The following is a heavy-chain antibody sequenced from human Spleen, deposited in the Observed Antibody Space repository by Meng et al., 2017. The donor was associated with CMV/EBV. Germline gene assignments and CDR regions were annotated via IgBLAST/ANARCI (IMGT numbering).Heavy chain of an antibody. V-gene: IGHV4-39*07. CDR1: GGSNSSSNYY. J-gene: IGHJ5*02. D-gene: IGHD3-3*01. CDR3: ARPRFLDGWFDP. Sequence: TVSGGSNSSSNYYWGRIRQPPGKGLEWIGSIFYSGSTYYNPSLKSRVTISLDTSKNQFSLDLSSVTAADTAVYYCARPRFLDGWFDPWGQGTLVTVSS. CDR2: IFYSGST.